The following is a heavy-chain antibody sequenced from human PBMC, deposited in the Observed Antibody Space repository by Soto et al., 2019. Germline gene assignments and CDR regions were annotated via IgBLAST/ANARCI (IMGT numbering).Heavy chain of an antibody. CDR2: ISGSGSTK. CDR1: GFTFSSYA. D-gene: IGHD6-13*01. V-gene: IGHV3-48*01. CDR3: ARHPERIAQIGWFDP. Sequence: GGSLRLSCAASGFTFSSYAMNWVRQAPGKGLEWVSCISGSGSTKYYADSVKGRFTISRDNAKNSLYLQMNSLRAEDTAVYYCARHPERIAQIGWFDPWGQGTLVTVS. J-gene: IGHJ5*02.